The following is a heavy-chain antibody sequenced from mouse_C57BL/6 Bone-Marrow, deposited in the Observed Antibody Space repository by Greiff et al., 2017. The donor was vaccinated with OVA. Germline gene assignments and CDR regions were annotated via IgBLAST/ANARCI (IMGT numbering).Heavy chain of an antibody. J-gene: IGHJ2*01. V-gene: IGHV5-6*02. Sequence: DVKLVESGGDLVKPGGSLKLSCAASGFTFSSYGMSWVRQTPDKRLEWVATISSGGSYTYYPDSVKGRFTISRDNAKNTLYLQMSSLKSEDTAVYYCARRAYGSSYEDDCWGQGTTLTVSS. CDR2: ISSGGSYT. CDR1: GFTFSSYG. D-gene: IGHD1-1*01. CDR3: ARRAYGSSYEDDC.